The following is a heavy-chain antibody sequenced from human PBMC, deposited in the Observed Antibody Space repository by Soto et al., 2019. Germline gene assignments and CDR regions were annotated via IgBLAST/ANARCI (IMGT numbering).Heavy chain of an antibody. D-gene: IGHD3-16*02. CDR2: INAGNGNT. J-gene: IGHJ5*02. CDR3: ARDGGITFGGVIVLRNWFDP. V-gene: IGHV1-3*01. CDR1: GYTFTSYA. Sequence: ASVKVSCKASGYTFTSYAMHWVRQAPGQRLEWMGWINAGNGNTKYSQKFQGRVTITRDTSASTAYMELSSLRSEDTAVYYCARDGGITFGGVIVLRNWFDPWGQGTLVTVSS.